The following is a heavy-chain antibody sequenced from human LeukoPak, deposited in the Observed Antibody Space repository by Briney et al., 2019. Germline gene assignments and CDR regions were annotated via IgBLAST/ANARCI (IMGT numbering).Heavy chain of an antibody. V-gene: IGHV1-2*02. J-gene: IGHJ4*02. Sequence: ASVKVSCKASGYILTDYRIHCVRQAPGQGLEWVGWLNPDSGDIHSAQKFQGRVTMTRNTSTSTAYIELSGLGYDDTAVYYCARDITYFDLWSYYYTGENLDYWGRGTLVAVSS. CDR1: GYILTDYR. CDR3: ARDITYFDLWSYYYTGENLDY. CDR2: LNPDSGDI. D-gene: IGHD3-3*01.